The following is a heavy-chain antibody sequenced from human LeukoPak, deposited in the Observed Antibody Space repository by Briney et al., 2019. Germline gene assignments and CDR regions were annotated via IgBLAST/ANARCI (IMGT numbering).Heavy chain of an antibody. V-gene: IGHV3-7*01. CDR1: GFTFSNYW. D-gene: IGHD1-26*01. CDR2: IKQVGSET. J-gene: IGHJ4*02. Sequence: PGGSLRLSCAASGFTFSNYWMNWVRQAPGKGLEWVANIKQVGSETRYVDSVKGRFTISRDNAKNSLFLQMNSLRADDTAVYFCARGFSGSFEYWGQGTLVTVSS. CDR3: ARGFSGSFEY.